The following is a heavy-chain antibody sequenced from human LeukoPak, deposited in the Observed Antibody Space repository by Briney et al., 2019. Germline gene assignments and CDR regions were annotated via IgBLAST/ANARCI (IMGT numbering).Heavy chain of an antibody. CDR3: TKRAEFGGFDP. Sequence: GGSLRLSCAAAGFIFSNSAMTWVRQAPGKVLEWVSSISTTVTNTYYADSVKGRFTISRDNSNNTVYLQMNSLTAEDTALYYCTKRAEFGGFDPWGQGTLVTVSS. J-gene: IGHJ5*02. D-gene: IGHD3-10*01. CDR1: GFIFSNSA. CDR2: ISTTVTNT. V-gene: IGHV3-23*01.